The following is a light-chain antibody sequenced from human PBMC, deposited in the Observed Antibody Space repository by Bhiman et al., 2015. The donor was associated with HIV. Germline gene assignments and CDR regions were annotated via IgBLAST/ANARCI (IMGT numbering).Light chain of an antibody. J-gene: IGLJ1*01. CDR2: DVS. Sequence: QSALTQPASVSGSPGQSITISCTGTSSDVGGYNYVSWYQQHPGKAPKLMIYDVSNRPSGVSNRFSASKSDNTASLTIAGLQAEDEADYYCSSYTTSNTLFGTGTKVTVL. CDR3: SSYTTSNTL. CDR1: SSDVGGYNY. V-gene: IGLV2-14*03.